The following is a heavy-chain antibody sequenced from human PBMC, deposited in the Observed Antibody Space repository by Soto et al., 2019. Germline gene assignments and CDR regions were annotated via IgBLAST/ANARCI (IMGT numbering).Heavy chain of an antibody. D-gene: IGHD5-18*01. Sequence: QVQLQQSGPGLVKPSQTLSLTCAISGDSVSSNNVAWNWVRQSPSRGLEWLGRTYYTSKWNYDYAVSVESRIRVAPDTSKNQCSLQVNFVTPEDTAVYYCARGRNSAFDYWGQGTLVTVSS. J-gene: IGHJ4*02. V-gene: IGHV6-1*01. CDR1: GDSVSSNNVA. CDR3: ARGRNSAFDY. CDR2: TYYTSKWNY.